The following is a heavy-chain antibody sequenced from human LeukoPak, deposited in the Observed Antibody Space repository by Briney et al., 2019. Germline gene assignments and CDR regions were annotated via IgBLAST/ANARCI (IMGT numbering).Heavy chain of an antibody. CDR3: ARQGRSNWNYGDDFDY. J-gene: IGHJ4*02. V-gene: IGHV5-51*01. CDR2: IYPGDSDT. D-gene: IGHD1-7*01. CDR1: GYSFTSYW. Sequence: LGESLKISCKGSGYSFTSYWIGWVRQMPGKGLEWMGIIYPGDSDTRYSPSFQGQVTISADKSISTAYLQWSSLKASDTAMYYCARQGRSNWNYGDDFDYWGQGTLVTVSS.